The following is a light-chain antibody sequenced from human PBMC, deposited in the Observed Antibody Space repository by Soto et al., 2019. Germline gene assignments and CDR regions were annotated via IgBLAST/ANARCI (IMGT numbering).Light chain of an antibody. CDR3: QVWDSSSDHWV. CDR1: SSDVGGYNY. J-gene: IGLJ3*02. CDR2: DVT. V-gene: IGLV2-11*01. Sequence: QSALTQPRSVSGSPGQSVTISCTGTSSDVGGYNYVSWYQQHPGKAPKLMIYDVTMRPSGVPERFSGSNSGNTATLTISRVEAGDEADYYCQVWDSSSDHWVFGGGTKLTVL.